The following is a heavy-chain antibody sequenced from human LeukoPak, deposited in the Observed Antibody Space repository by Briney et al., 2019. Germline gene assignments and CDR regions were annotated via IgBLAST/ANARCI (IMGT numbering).Heavy chain of an antibody. V-gene: IGHV1-18*01. CDR1: GYTFTSYG. Sequence: ASVKASCKASGYTFTSYGISWVRQAPGQGLEWMGWISAYNGNTNYAQKLQGRVTMTTDTSTSTAYVELRSLRSDDTAVYYCARAFRAAGTTDYYYYGMDVWGQGTTVTVSS. CDR3: ARAFRAAGTTDYYYYGMDV. D-gene: IGHD6-13*01. CDR2: ISAYNGNT. J-gene: IGHJ6*02.